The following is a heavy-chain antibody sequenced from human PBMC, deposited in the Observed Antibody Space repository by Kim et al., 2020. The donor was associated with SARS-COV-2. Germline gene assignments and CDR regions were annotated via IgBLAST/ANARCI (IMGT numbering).Heavy chain of an antibody. CDR1: GGSISSSSYY. J-gene: IGHJ3*02. Sequence: SETLSLTCTVSGGSISSSSYYWGWIRQPPGKGLEWIGSIYYSGSTYYNPSLKSRVTISVDTSKNQFSLKLSSVTAADTAVYYCARMAGKINYDSSGYYYVLFGAFDIWGQGTMVTVSS. D-gene: IGHD3-22*01. CDR2: IYYSGST. V-gene: IGHV4-39*07. CDR3: ARMAGKINYDSSGYYYVLFGAFDI.